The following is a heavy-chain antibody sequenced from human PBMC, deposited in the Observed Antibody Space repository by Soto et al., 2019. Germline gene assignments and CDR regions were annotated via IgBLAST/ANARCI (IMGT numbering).Heavy chain of an antibody. CDR1: GGTFSSYA. J-gene: IGHJ5*02. Sequence: SVKVSCKASGGTFSSYAISWVRQAPGQGLEWMGGIIPIFGTANYAQKFQGRVTITADESTSTAYMELSSLRSEDTAVYYCARGVLPTGHKDWFDPWGQGTLVTVSS. CDR3: ARGVLPTGHKDWFDP. CDR2: IIPIFGTA. V-gene: IGHV1-69*13. D-gene: IGHD3-10*01.